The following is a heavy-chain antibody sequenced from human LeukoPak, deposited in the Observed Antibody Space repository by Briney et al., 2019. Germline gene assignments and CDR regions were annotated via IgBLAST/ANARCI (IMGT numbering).Heavy chain of an antibody. Sequence: SETLSLTCTVSGGSISSSSYYWGWIRQPPGKGLEWIGSIYYSGSTYYNPSLKSRVTISVDTSKNQFSLKLSSVTAADTAVYYCARKKPGKDFDYWGQGTLVTVSS. CDR3: ARKKPGKDFDY. D-gene: IGHD1-14*01. V-gene: IGHV4-39*07. CDR1: GGSISSSSYY. CDR2: IYYSGST. J-gene: IGHJ4*02.